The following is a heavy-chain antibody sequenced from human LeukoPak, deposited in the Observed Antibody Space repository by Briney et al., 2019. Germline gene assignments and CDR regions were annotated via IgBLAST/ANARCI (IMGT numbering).Heavy chain of an antibody. D-gene: IGHD3-10*01. CDR2: IYYNGYT. CDR3: ARQGGDTMVRGVVRDWFDP. V-gene: IGHV4-39*01. CDR1: GDSISSSIYY. J-gene: IGHJ5*02. Sequence: PSETLSLTCTVSGDSISSSIYYWGWIRQPPGKGLEWIGCIYYNGYTYYTSSLKSRVTIFVNTSKNQFSLKLISVTAAGTAVYYCARQGGDTMVRGVVRDWFDPWGQGTLVTVSS.